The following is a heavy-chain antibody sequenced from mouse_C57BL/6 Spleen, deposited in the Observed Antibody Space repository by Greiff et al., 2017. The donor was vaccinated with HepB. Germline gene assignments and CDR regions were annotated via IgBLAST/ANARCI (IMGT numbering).Heavy chain of an antibody. CDR1: GYTFTDYN. CDR2: INPNNGGT. V-gene: IGHV1-18*01. Sequence: EVQLQQSGPELVKPGASVKIPCKASGYTFTDYNMDWVKQSHGKSLEWIGDINPNNGGTIYNQKFKGKATLTVDKSSSTAYMELRSLTSEDTAVYYCARSRVQGIFAYWGQGTLVTVSA. CDR3: ARSRVQGIFAY. J-gene: IGHJ3*01. D-gene: IGHD3-2*02.